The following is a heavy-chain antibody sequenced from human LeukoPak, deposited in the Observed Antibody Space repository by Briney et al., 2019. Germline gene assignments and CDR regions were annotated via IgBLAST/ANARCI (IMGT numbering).Heavy chain of an antibody. CDR2: IKQDGSEK. V-gene: IGHV3-7*03. CDR3: ARRAGAYSHPYDH. J-gene: IGHJ4*02. CDR1: GFTFSSYW. D-gene: IGHD4/OR15-4a*01. Sequence: GGSLRLSCAASGFTFSSYWMSWVRQAPGKGLEWVANIKQDGSEKYYVDSVKGRFTISRDNAKNSLYLQMNSLRAEDTAVYYCARRAGAYSHPYDHWGQGTLVTVSS.